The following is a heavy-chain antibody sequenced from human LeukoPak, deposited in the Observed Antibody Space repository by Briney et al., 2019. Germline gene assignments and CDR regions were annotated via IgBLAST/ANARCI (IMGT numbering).Heavy chain of an antibody. D-gene: IGHD2-15*01. CDR1: GFTFSSYA. CDR3: ARSHCSGGSCYPEDGAFDI. V-gene: IGHV3-23*01. J-gene: IGHJ3*02. CDR2: ISGSGGST. Sequence: GGSLRLSCAASGFTFSSYAMSWVRQAPGKGLEWVSAISGSGGSTYYADSVKGRFTISRDNSKNTLYLQMNSLRAEDTAVYYCARSHCSGGSCYPEDGAFDIWGQGTMVTVSS.